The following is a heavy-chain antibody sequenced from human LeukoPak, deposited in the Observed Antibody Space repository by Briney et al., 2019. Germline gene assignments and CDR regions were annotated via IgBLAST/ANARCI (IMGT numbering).Heavy chain of an antibody. J-gene: IGHJ6*03. CDR1: GGTFSSYA. V-gene: IGHV1-8*03. CDR3: ARANLGYCSSTSCYFAYYYYYYMDV. D-gene: IGHD2-2*01. Sequence: ASVKVSCKASGGTFSSYAINWVRQATGQGLEWMGWMNPNSGNTGYAQKFQGRVTITRNTSISTAYMELSSLRSEDTAAYYCARANLGYCSSTSCYFAYYYYYYMDVWGKGTTVTVSS. CDR2: MNPNSGNT.